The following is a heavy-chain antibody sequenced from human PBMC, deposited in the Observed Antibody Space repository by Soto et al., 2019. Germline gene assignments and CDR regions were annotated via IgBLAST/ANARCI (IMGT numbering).Heavy chain of an antibody. D-gene: IGHD1-26*01. V-gene: IGHV1-69*13. CDR3: AREVGATTGSWFDP. CDR2: IIPIFGTE. CDR1: VGPFSSYA. J-gene: IGHJ5*02. Sequence: SVKVSWKSSVGPFSSYAISLVRQAPGQGLEWMGGIIPIFGTENYAQKFQGRVTITADESTRTAYMELRSLRSEDTAVYYCAREVGATTGSWFDPWGQGTLVTVSS.